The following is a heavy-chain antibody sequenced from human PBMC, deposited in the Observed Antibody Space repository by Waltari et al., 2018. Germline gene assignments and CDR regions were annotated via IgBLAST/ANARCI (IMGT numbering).Heavy chain of an antibody. Sequence: QVQLQQWGAGLLKPSETLSLTCAVYGGSFSGYYWSGIRQPPGKGLEWIGEINHSGSPNYNPSLKSRVTISVDTSKNQFSLKLSSVTAADTAVYYCARGPRSGVCFNYWGQGTLVTVSS. CDR3: ARGPRSGVCFNY. D-gene: IGHD3-10*01. V-gene: IGHV4-34*01. J-gene: IGHJ4*02. CDR1: GGSFSGYY. CDR2: INHSGSP.